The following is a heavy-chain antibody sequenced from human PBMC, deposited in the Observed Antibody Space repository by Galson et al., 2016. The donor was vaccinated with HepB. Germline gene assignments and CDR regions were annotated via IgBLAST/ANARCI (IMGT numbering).Heavy chain of an antibody. CDR3: ARVTLGPTRAKFDS. Sequence: SETLSLTCAVSGGSINSSDWWSWVRQVPGKGLEWIGEIYETGTANHNPSLTRRLTMSVDKSKNQFSLTLSDVPAADTAIYYCARVTLGPTRAKFDSWGQGTLVTVSS. J-gene: IGHJ4*02. V-gene: IGHV4-4*02. CDR1: GGSINSSDW. CDR2: IYETGTA. D-gene: IGHD1-26*01.